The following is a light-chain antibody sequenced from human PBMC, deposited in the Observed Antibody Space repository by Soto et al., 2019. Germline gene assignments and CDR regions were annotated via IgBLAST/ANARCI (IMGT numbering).Light chain of an antibody. J-gene: IGLJ1*01. CDR3: CSYAGSSTSPYV. V-gene: IGLV2-23*01. CDR1: SSDVGSYNL. CDR2: EGS. Sequence: QSVLTQPASVSGSPGQSITISCTGTSSDVGSYNLVSWYQQHPGKAPKLMIYEGSKRPSGVSNRFSGSKSGNTASLTISVLQAEDEADYYCCSYAGSSTSPYVFGTGAKGTVL.